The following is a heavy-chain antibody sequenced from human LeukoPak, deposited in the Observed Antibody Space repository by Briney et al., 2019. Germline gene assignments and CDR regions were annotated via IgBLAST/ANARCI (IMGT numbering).Heavy chain of an antibody. CDR1: GYSISSGYY. V-gene: IGHV3-66*01. Sequence: ETLSLTCNVSGYSISSGYYWGWIRQPPGKGLEWVSVIYSGGSTYYADSVKGRFTISRDNSKNTLYLQMNSLRAEDTAVYYCATDTNSGSSDYYYGMDVWGQGTTVTVSS. CDR2: IYSGGST. CDR3: ATDTNSGSSDYYYGMDV. J-gene: IGHJ6*02. D-gene: IGHD1-26*01.